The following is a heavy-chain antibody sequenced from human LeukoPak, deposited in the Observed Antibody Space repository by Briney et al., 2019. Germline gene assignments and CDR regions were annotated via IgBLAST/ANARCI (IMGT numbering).Heavy chain of an antibody. Sequence: GASVKVSCKASGGTFSSYAISWVRQAPGQGLEWMGGIIPIFGTANYAQKFQGRVTITTDESTSTAYMELSSLRSEDTVVYYCAKFTSDCSSTSCYDYFDYWGQGTLVTVSS. CDR2: IIPIFGTA. V-gene: IGHV1-69*05. D-gene: IGHD2-2*01. J-gene: IGHJ4*02. CDR1: GGTFSSYA. CDR3: AKFTSDCSSTSCYDYFDY.